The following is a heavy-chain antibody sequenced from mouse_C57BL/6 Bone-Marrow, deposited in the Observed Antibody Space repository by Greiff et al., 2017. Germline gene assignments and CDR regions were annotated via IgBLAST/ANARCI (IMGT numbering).Heavy chain of an antibody. CDR2: IYPSDSET. D-gene: IGHD1-1*01. CDR1: GYTFTSYW. Sequence: VQLQQPGAELVRPGSSVKLSCKASGYTFTSYWMDWVKQRPGQGLEWIGNIYPSDSETHYNQKFKDKATLTVDKSSSTAYMQLSSLTSEDSAVYYCASYRGGYGSSCWYFDFWGTGTTVTVSA. J-gene: IGHJ1*03. CDR3: ASYRGGYGSSCWYFDF. V-gene: IGHV1-61*01.